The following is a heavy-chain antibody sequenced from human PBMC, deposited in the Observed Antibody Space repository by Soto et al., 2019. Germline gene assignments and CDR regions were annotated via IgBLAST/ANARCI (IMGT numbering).Heavy chain of an antibody. D-gene: IGHD3-22*01. J-gene: IGHJ4*02. Sequence: LRLSCSASGFTFSSYAMHWVRQAPGKGLEYVSAISSNGGSTYYADSVKGRFTISRDNSKNTLYLQMSSLRAEDTAVYYCVKGYYDSSGYSVGTIFDYWGQSTLVTVSS. CDR1: GFTFSSYA. V-gene: IGHV3-64D*06. CDR2: ISSNGGST. CDR3: VKGYYDSSGYSVGTIFDY.